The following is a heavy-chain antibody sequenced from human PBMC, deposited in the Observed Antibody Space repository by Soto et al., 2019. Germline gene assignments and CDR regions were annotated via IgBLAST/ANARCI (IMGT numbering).Heavy chain of an antibody. CDR2: ITSSSDTI. V-gene: IGHV3-48*02. Sequence: GGSLRLSCAASGFTFSSYWMSWVRQAPGRGLEWVAYITSSSDTIYYSDSVKGRFTISRDNGKNSLFLQMNSLRDEDTAVYYWASVVVVCSGGYYYVLDVRAQGSTVTGSS. CDR3: ASVVVVCSGGYYYVLDV. J-gene: IGHJ6*01. CDR1: GFTFSSYW. D-gene: IGHD2-15*01.